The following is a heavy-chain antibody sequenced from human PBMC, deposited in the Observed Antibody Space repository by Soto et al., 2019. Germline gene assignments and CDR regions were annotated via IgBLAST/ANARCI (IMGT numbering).Heavy chain of an antibody. Sequence: EASVKVSCKASGYTFTSYGISWVRQAPGQGLEWMGWISAYNGNTNYAQKLQGRVTMTTDTSTSTAYMELRSLRSDDTAVYYCATAIGYCSGGSCYFDYWGQGTLVTVSS. D-gene: IGHD2-15*01. CDR1: GYTFTSYG. CDR2: ISAYNGNT. V-gene: IGHV1-18*01. CDR3: ATAIGYCSGGSCYFDY. J-gene: IGHJ4*02.